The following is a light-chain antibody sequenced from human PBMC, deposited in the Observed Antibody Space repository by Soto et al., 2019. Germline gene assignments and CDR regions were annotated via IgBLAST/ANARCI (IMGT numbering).Light chain of an antibody. CDR2: GAS. Sequence: EIVLTQSPGTLSLSPGERATLACRASQSVSKNFLAWYQHKPGQAPRLLISGASNRATGNRDRVSGSGSETDFSRTIDPLEPEDLAVYFCQQYGSSPMTFGGGNKLAIK. CDR1: QSVSKNF. CDR3: QQYGSSPMT. V-gene: IGKV3-20*01. J-gene: IGKJ4*01.